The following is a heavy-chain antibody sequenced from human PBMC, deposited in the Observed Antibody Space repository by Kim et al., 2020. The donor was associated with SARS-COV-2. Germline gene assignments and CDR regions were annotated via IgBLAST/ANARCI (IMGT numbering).Heavy chain of an antibody. CDR3: ARYYDSSGIGAFDI. V-gene: IGHV4-30-2*01. D-gene: IGHD3-22*01. CDR2: IYHSGST. Sequence: SETLSLTCAVSGGSISSGGYSWSWIRQPPGKGLEWIGYIYHSGSTYYNPSLKSRVTISVDRSKNQFSLKLSSVTAADTAVYYCARYYDSSGIGAFDIWGQGTMVTVSS. J-gene: IGHJ3*02. CDR1: GGSISSGGYS.